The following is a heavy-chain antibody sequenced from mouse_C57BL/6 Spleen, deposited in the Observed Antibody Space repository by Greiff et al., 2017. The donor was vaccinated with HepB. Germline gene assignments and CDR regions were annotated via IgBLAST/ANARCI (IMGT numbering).Heavy chain of an antibody. CDR2: IDTSDSET. CDR3: ARGEFLTTVVENAMDY. CDR1: GYTFTSYW. J-gene: IGHJ4*01. V-gene: IGHV1-52*01. Sequence: QVQLKQPGAELVRPGSSVKLSCKASGYTFTSYWMHWVKQRPIQGLEWIGNIDTSDSETHYNQKFKDKATLTVDKSSSTAYMQLSSLTSEDSAVYYCARGEFLTTVVENAMDYWGQGTSVTVSS. D-gene: IGHD1-1*01.